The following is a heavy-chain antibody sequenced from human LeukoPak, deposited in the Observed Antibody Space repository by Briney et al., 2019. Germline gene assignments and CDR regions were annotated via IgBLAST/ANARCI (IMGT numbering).Heavy chain of an antibody. CDR3: ARASVWGSYRYREGYYFDY. V-gene: IGHV1-18*01. CDR2: ISAYNGNT. CDR1: GYTFTSYG. Sequence: ASVKVSCKASGYTFTSYGISWVRQAHGQGLEWMGWISAYNGNTNYAQKLQGRVTMTTDTSTSTAYMELRSLRSDDTAVYYCARASVWGSYRYREGYYFDYWGQGTLVTVSS. D-gene: IGHD3-16*02. J-gene: IGHJ4*02.